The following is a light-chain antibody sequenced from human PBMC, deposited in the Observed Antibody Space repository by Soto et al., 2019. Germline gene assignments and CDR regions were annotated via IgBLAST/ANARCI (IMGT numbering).Light chain of an antibody. CDR1: QRVSSSY. J-gene: IGKJ2*01. CDR3: QQYGSSPPYT. Sequence: EIVLTQSPGTLSLSPGERATLSFRASQRVSSSYLAWYQQKPGQAPRLLIYCASSRATGIPDRFSGSGSGTDFTLTISRQEPEDFAGYYCQQYGSSPPYTFGQGTKLEIK. V-gene: IGKV3-20*01. CDR2: CAS.